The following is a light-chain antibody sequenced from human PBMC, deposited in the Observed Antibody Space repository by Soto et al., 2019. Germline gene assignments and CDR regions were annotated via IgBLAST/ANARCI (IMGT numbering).Light chain of an antibody. V-gene: IGKV3-20*01. J-gene: IGKJ3*01. CDR3: QHYGTAAL. CDR2: GAS. Sequence: EIVLTQSPGTLSLSPGERATLSFRASESVSTSYLAWYQQKPGQAPRLLIYGASGMATGIPDRFSVSASGTDFTRSSSRPEPDDFSVYYCQHYGTAALFGPGTKVDIK. CDR1: ESVSTSY.